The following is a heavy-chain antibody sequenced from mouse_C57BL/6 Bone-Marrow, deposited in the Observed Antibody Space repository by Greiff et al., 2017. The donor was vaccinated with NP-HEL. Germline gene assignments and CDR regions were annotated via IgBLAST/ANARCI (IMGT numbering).Heavy chain of an antibody. V-gene: IGHV5-6*02. Sequence: EVKLVESGGDLVKPGGSLKLSCAASGFTFSSYGMSWVRQTPDKRLEWVATISSGGSYTYYPDSVKGRFTLSRDNATNTLYLQLSRLKSEDTALYYCAGRCVTRDYFDYWGQGTTLTVSS. CDR3: AGRCVTRDYFDY. CDR2: ISSGGSYT. D-gene: IGHD2-12*01. J-gene: IGHJ2*01. CDR1: GFTFSSYG.